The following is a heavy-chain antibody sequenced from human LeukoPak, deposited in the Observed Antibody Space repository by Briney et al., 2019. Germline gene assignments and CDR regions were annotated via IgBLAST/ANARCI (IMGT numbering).Heavy chain of an antibody. Sequence: PSETLSLTCTVSGGSISSTRYYWGWIRQSPGKGLEWIGSFYYSGNSYYNLSLKSRVTISVDTSKKQFSLKLSSVTAADTAVYYCARGVDYYGVWGQGTLVTVSS. V-gene: IGHV4-39*07. CDR2: FYYSGNS. CDR3: ARGVDYYGV. CDR1: GGSISSTRYY. J-gene: IGHJ4*02. D-gene: IGHD3-10*01.